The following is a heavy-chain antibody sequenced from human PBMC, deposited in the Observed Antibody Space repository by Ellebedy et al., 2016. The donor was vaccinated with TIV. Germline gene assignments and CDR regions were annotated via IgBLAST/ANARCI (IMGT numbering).Heavy chain of an antibody. J-gene: IGHJ6*02. V-gene: IGHV1-2*02. CDR3: ARERVERLLLPKYGMDV. Sequence: AASVKVSCKASGYTFTGYYMHWVRQAPGQGLEWMGWINPNSGGTNYAQKFQGRVTMTRDTSISTAYMELSRLRSEDTAVYYCARERVERLLLPKYGMDVWGQGTTVTVSS. D-gene: IGHD2-15*01. CDR2: INPNSGGT. CDR1: GYTFTGYY.